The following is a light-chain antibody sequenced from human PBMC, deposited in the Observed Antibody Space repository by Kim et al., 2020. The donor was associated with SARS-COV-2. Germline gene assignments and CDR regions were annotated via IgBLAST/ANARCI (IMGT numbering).Light chain of an antibody. Sequence: LTQPPSVSTDLRQTATLTCTGNTNNVGNRGAAWLQQHQGHPPKLLSYRNNNRPSGISERLSASRSGNTASLTITGLQPEDEADYYCSAWDSSLNIWV. CDR1: TNNVGNRG. J-gene: IGLJ3*02. CDR3: SAWDSSLNIWV. V-gene: IGLV10-54*01. CDR2: RNN.